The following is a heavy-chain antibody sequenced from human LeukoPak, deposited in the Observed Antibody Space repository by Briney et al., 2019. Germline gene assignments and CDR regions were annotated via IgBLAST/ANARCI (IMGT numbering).Heavy chain of an antibody. CDR3: ARDRNWYNWNYAEDDY. V-gene: IGHV1-2*06. CDR1: GYTFTGYY. CDR2: INPNSGGT. Sequence: ASVKVSCKASGYTFTGYYMHWVRQAPGQGLEWMGRINPNSGGTNYAQKLQGRVTMTTDTSTSTAYMELRSLRSDDTAVYYCARDRNWYNWNYAEDDYWGQGTLVTVSS. J-gene: IGHJ4*02. D-gene: IGHD1-7*01.